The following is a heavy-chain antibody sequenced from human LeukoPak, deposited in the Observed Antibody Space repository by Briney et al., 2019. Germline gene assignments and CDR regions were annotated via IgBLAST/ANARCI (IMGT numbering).Heavy chain of an antibody. CDR3: ATPSSVPLNYDFWSGNRGTDYYYYMDV. J-gene: IGHJ6*03. Sequence: GASVKVSCKASGYTFTSYAISWVRQAPGQGLEWMGGIIPIFGTANYAQKFQGRVTITTDESTSTAYMELSSLRSEDTAVYYCATPSSVPLNYDFWSGNRGTDYYYYMDVWGKGTTVTVSS. CDR1: GYTFTSYA. D-gene: IGHD3-3*01. V-gene: IGHV1-69*05. CDR2: IIPIFGTA.